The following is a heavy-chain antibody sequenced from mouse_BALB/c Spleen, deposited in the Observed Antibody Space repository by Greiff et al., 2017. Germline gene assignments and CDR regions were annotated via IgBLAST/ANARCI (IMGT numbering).Heavy chain of an antibody. CDR1: GFTFSSYA. CDR3: ARAGFYAMDD. Sequence: EVKLVESGGGLVKPGGSLKLSCAASGFTFSSYAMSWVRQSPEKRLEWVAEISSGGSYTYYPDTVTGRFTISRDNAKNTLYLEMSSLRSEDTAMYYCARAGFYAMDDWGQGTSVTVSS. V-gene: IGHV5-9-4*01. J-gene: IGHJ4*01. CDR2: ISSGGSYT.